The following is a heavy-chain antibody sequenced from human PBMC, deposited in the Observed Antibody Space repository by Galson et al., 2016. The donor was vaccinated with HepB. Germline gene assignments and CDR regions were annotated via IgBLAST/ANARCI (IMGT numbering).Heavy chain of an antibody. J-gene: IGHJ6*02. CDR3: ARVKFGPPNYFGYCYGMDV. CDR1: GFTFSNYS. CDR2: ISSSSSYI. D-gene: IGHD5-24*01. V-gene: IGHV3-21*01. Sequence: SLRLSCAASGFTFSNYSINWVRQAPGKGLEWVSSISSSSSYINYADSVKGRFTISRDNAKNSLYLQMNSLRPEDTAVYYCARVKFGPPNYFGYCYGMDVWGQGTTVTVSS.